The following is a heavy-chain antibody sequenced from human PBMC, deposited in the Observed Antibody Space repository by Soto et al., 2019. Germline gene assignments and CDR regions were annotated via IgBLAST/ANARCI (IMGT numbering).Heavy chain of an antibody. CDR2: ISSSTDTT. V-gene: IGHV3-48*01. D-gene: IGHD4-17*01. CDR1: GFTFSRYS. J-gene: IGHJ4*02. CDR3: ARDTYGDYVVDF. Sequence: GGSLRLSCAAPGFTFSRYSMNWVRQAPGKGLEWLSYISSSTDTTYYAASVKGRFTISRDNAENSLFLQMSSLRAEDTAVYYCARDTYGDYVVDFWGQGTLVTVSS.